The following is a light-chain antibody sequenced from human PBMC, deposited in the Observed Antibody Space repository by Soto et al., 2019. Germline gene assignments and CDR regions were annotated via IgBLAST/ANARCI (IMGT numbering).Light chain of an antibody. J-gene: IGKJ1*01. CDR1: QSVSSS. CDR3: QQSNSWPKT. Sequence: EIVMTQSPATLSVSPGETATLSCRASQSVSSSLAWYQQKPGQAPRLLISDASTRAAGLPARFSGSGSGTEFTLTISSLQSEDFAVYFCQQSNSWPKTFGQGTKVEMK. V-gene: IGKV3-15*01. CDR2: DAS.